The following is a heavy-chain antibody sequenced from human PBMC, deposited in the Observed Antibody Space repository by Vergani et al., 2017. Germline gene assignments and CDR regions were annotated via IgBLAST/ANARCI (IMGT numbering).Heavy chain of an antibody. V-gene: IGHV4-34*01. CDR2: IDHTGRP. Sequence: QVQIQQWGGGLLKPSETLFLTCVVNGGSFSSYHWTWIRQSPGEGLEWVGDIDHTGRPDYNPSLKCRLTLSVDKSRNQFSLTLNSVTATDTAIYFCARVSTETYGHRYYYYYMDVCGGGSAVAVS. CDR3: ARVSTETYGHRYYYYYMDV. D-gene: IGHD4-11*01. J-gene: IGHJ6*03. CDR1: GGSFSSYH.